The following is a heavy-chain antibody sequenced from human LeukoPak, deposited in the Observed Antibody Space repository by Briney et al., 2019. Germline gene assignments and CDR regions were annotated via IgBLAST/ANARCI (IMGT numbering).Heavy chain of an antibody. CDR3: ARERIAVAGGYGMDV. CDR1: GFTFSSYA. CDR2: ISYDGSNK. J-gene: IGHJ6*02. V-gene: IGHV3-30-3*01. Sequence: PGGSLRLSCAASGFTFSSYAMHWVRQAPGKGLEWVAVISYDGSNKYYADSVKGRFTISRDNSKNTLYLQMNSLRAEDTAVYYCARERIAVAGGYGMDVWGQGTTVTVSS. D-gene: IGHD6-19*01.